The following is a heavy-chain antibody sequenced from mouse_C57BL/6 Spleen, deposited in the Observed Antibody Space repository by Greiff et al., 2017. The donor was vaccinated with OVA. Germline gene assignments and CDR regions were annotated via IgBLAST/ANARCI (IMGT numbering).Heavy chain of an antibody. CDR3: ARNYGSDWYFDV. J-gene: IGHJ1*03. Sequence: VKLQESGPELVKPGASVKISCKASGYAFSSSWMNWVKQRPGKGLEWIGRIYPGDGDTNYNGKFKGKATLTADKSSSTAYMQLSSLTSEDSAVYFCARNYGSDWYFDVWGTGTTVTVSS. CDR2: IYPGDGDT. D-gene: IGHD1-1*01. CDR1: GYAFSSSW. V-gene: IGHV1-82*01.